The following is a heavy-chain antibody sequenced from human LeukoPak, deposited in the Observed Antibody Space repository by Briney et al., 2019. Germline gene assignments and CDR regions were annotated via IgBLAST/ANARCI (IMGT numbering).Heavy chain of an antibody. CDR1: GFTFSSYW. Sequence: GGSLRLSCAASGFTFSSYWMSWVRQAPGKGLEWVATIKQDGSENHYVDSVKGRFTISKDNAKNSLYLQMNSLRVEDTAVYYCVPLNWNPPGDFDRWGQGTLVTVSS. J-gene: IGHJ4*02. V-gene: IGHV3-7*01. D-gene: IGHD1-20*01. CDR3: VPLNWNPPGDFDR. CDR2: IKQDGSEN.